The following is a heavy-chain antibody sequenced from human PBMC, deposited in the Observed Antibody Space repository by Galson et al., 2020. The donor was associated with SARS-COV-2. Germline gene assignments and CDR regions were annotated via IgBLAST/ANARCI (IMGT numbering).Heavy chain of an antibody. J-gene: IGHJ4*02. CDR1: AGDLSSNA. D-gene: IGHD3-10*01. CDR3: ARDQYRNFYLGTGTYYKDLVG. V-gene: IGHV1-69*06. Sequence: SVTVSCKASAGDLSSNAISWVRQPPGLGLEWMGGIAPLFGTPNSALRFQDRVTNTPVKTTSTAYMELSGQRSEDTAVYYCARDQYRNFYLGTGTYYKDLVGWGQGTLVSVSS. CDR2: IAPLFGTP.